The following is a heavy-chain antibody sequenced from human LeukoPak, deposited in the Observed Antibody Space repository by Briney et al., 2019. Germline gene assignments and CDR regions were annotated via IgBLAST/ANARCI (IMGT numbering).Heavy chain of an antibody. CDR3: ARGTYYDILTGYFNWFDP. CDR1: GGSISSYH. D-gene: IGHD3-9*01. Sequence: SETLSLTCTVSGGSISSYHWRWIRQPAGKGLEWVGRIYTSGNTNYNPSLKSRVTMSVDASKNQFSLNLISVTAADTAVYYCARGTYYDILTGYFNWFDPWGQGTLVTVSS. CDR2: IYTSGNT. J-gene: IGHJ5*02. V-gene: IGHV4-4*07.